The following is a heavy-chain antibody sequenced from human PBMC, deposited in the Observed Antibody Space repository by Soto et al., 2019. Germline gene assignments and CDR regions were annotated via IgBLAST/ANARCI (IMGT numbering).Heavy chain of an antibody. Sequence: PGGSLRLSCAASGFTFSNAWMSWVRQAPGKGLGWVGRIKSKTDGGTTDYAAPVKGRFTISRDDSKNTLYLQMNSLKTEDTAVYYCTTDYYDSSGYYYFDYWGQGTLVTVSS. V-gene: IGHV3-15*01. CDR2: IKSKTDGGTT. D-gene: IGHD3-22*01. J-gene: IGHJ4*02. CDR1: GFTFSNAW. CDR3: TTDYYDSSGYYYFDY.